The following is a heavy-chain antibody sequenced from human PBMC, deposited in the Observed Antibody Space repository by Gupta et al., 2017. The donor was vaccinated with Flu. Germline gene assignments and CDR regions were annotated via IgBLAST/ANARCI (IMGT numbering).Heavy chain of an antibody. J-gene: IGHJ6*03. Sequence: FRVSRDCMHWVRQAPGKGLEWVAVTWYEGTTKKDADYVEGRFTIYRDNAKNSLYLQMNSMRDEHTAVYYCARYIGYYHMDAWGKGTMVTVSS. V-gene: IGHV3-33*04. CDR1: FRVSRDC. D-gene: IGHD5-12*01. CDR2: TWYEGTTK. CDR3: ARYIGYYHMDA.